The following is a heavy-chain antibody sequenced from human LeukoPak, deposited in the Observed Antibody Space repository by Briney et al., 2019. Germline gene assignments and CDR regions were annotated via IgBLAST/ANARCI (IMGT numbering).Heavy chain of an antibody. CDR1: GGSISSSRYY. D-gene: IGHD2-2*01. V-gene: IGHV4-39*07. Sequence: SETLSLTCTVSGGSISSSRYYWGWIRRPPGEGLEWIGSIYYSGSTYYNPSLKSRVTISVDTSKNQFSLKLSSVTAADTAVYYCARVVVVPAAKLNYYYYGMDVWGQGTTVTVSS. CDR2: IYYSGST. J-gene: IGHJ6*02. CDR3: ARVVVVPAAKLNYYYYGMDV.